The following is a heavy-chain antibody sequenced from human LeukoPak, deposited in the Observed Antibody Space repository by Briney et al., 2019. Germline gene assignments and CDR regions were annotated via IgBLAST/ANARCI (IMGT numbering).Heavy chain of an antibody. CDR2: ISTTGSTI. CDR3: ARDSIAVAADLDY. Sequence: HAGGSLRLSCAASGFIFSNYNMNWVRQAPGKGLEWVSYISTTGSTIYYADSVKGRFTISRDNAKNSLYLQMNSLRAEDSAVYYCARDSIAVAADLDYWGQGTLVTVSS. CDR1: GFIFSNYN. V-gene: IGHV3-48*01. J-gene: IGHJ4*02. D-gene: IGHD6-19*01.